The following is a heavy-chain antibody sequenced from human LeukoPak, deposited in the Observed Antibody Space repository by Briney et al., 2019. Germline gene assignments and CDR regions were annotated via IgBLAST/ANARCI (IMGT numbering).Heavy chain of an antibody. V-gene: IGHV4-34*01. D-gene: IGHD5-24*01. J-gene: IGHJ4*02. Sequence: SETLSLTCAVYGGSFSGYYWSWIRQPPGKGLEWIGEINHSGSTNYNLSLKSRVTISVDTSKNQFSLKLSSVTAADTAVYYCARGYVEMATINLYSYWGQGTLVTVSS. CDR1: GGSFSGYY. CDR3: ARGYVEMATINLYSY. CDR2: INHSGST.